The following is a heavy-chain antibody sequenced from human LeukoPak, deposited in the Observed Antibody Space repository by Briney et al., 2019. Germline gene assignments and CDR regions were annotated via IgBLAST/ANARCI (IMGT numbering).Heavy chain of an antibody. Sequence: PGGSLRLSCAASGFTFSNYGIHWVRQAPGKGLEWVAFIYYDGSSKYYADSVKGRFTISRDNSKNTVYLQMNSLRGEDTAVYYCRDPFDYRGQGTLVTVSS. J-gene: IGHJ4*02. V-gene: IGHV3-30*02. CDR1: GFTFSNYG. CDR2: IYYDGSSK. CDR3: RDPFDY.